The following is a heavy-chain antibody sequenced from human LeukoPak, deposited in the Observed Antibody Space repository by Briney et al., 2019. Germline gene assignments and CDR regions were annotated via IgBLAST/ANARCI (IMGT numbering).Heavy chain of an antibody. Sequence: ASVKVSCKASGYTFTSYGISWVRQAPGQGLEWMGWISAYNGNTNYAQKLQGRVTMTTGTSTSTAYMELRSLRSDDTAVYYCARDSYCYGSGSRALDYWGQGTLVTVSS. CDR2: ISAYNGNT. CDR1: GYTFTSYG. J-gene: IGHJ4*02. D-gene: IGHD3-10*01. V-gene: IGHV1-18*01. CDR3: ARDSYCYGSGSRALDY.